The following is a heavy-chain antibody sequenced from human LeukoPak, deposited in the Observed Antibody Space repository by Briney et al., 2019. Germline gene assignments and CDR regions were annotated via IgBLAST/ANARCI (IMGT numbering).Heavy chain of an antibody. CDR3: ARGFVAGTRWYFDV. J-gene: IGHJ2*01. CDR1: GFAFDDSA. CDR2: HRWKRDNI. D-gene: IGHD1-1*01. Sequence: PAGGSLRLSCTAYGFAFDDSAMHSVRQTPGKGLELVPGHRWKRDNIACAEAVRGRFPIYRDNANHSLHVRMNNLRPEDAPLYFCARGFVAGTRWYFDVWGRGTLVSVSS. V-gene: IGHV3-9*01.